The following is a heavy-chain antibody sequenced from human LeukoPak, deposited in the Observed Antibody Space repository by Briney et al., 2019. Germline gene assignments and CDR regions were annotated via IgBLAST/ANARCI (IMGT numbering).Heavy chain of an antibody. CDR1: GGSFSGYY. J-gene: IGHJ4*02. CDR3: ARGIKLLLWFGELLPSEYYFDY. CDR2: INHSGST. Sequence: SQTLSLTCAVYGGSFSGYYWSWIRQPPGKGLEWIGEINHSGSTNYNPSLKSRVTISVDTSKNQFSLKLSSVTAADTAVYYCARGIKLLLWFGELLPSEYYFDYWGQGTLVTVSS. V-gene: IGHV4-34*01. D-gene: IGHD3-10*01.